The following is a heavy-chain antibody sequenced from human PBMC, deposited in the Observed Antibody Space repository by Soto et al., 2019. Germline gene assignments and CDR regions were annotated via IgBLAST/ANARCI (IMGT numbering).Heavy chain of an antibody. Sequence: SESLSLTCVVSGYVITSGYYWGWIRQPPGKGLEWIGTVDHSGSTYYDPSLQGRVTISIDTSKNQFSLKLTSVTAADTALYYCARYFHTYSGPPIWGQGTLVTVSS. V-gene: IGHV4-38-2*01. CDR1: GYVITSGYY. J-gene: IGHJ4*02. CDR3: ARYFHTYSGPPI. CDR2: VDHSGST. D-gene: IGHD5-12*01.